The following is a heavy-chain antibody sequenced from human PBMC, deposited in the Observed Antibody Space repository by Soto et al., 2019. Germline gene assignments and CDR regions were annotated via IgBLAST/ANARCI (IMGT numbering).Heavy chain of an antibody. V-gene: IGHV3-53*01. D-gene: IGHD1-1*01. J-gene: IGHJ3*02. CDR1: GFTVSGKKY. CDR2: LYDVDGT. Sequence: PGGSLRLSCAAFGFTVSGKKYVAWVRQPPGKGLEWVSALYDVDGTYYADSVKGRFTTSSDSSRTIVYLQIHSLRPDDTAVYFCASWQPQEHAYDIWGQGTTVTVSS. CDR3: ASWQPQEHAYDI.